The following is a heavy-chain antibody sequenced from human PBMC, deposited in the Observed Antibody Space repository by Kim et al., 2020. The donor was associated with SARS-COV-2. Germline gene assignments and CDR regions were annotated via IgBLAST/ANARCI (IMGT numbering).Heavy chain of an antibody. D-gene: IGHD3-22*01. CDR3: AKVDSSGYFGY. J-gene: IGHJ4*02. CDR2: I. Sequence: IGYEDYVKGRFTISRDNANNSLYLQMNSLRAEDTALYDCAKVDSSGYFGYWGQGTLVTVSS. V-gene: IGHV3-9*01.